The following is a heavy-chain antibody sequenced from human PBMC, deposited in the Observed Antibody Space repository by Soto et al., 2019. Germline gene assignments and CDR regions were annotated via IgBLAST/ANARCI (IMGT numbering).Heavy chain of an antibody. Sequence: EVQLVESGGGLVQPGGSLRLSCAASGFTFSSYEMNWVRQAPGKGLERVSYISSSGSTIYYADSVKGRFTISRDNAKNSLYLQMNSLRAEDTAVYYCARDGGGSYNWFDPWGQGTLVTVSS. D-gene: IGHD2-15*01. CDR2: ISSSGSTI. CDR1: GFTFSSYE. J-gene: IGHJ5*02. CDR3: ARDGGGSYNWFDP. V-gene: IGHV3-48*03.